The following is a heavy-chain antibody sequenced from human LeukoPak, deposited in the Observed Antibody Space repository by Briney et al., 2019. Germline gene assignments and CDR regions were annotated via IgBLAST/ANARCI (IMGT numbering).Heavy chain of an antibody. J-gene: IGHJ4*02. CDR2: IQNTGGT. V-gene: IGHV4-59*01. CDR3: VKHGSSWSFDY. CDR1: SASISSYY. Sequence: PSETLSLTCTVSSASISSYYWGWIRQSPGKGLEWIGYIQNTGGTNYNPSLKSRVSISKDTSKNQFSLQVRSVTAADTAVYYCVKHGSSWSFDYWGQGTLVTVSS. D-gene: IGHD6-13*01.